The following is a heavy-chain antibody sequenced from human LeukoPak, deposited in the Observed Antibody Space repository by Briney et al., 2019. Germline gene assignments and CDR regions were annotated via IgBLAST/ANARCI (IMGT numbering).Heavy chain of an antibody. CDR3: ARVATMFEDAFDI. CDR2: IHYDGSNK. CDR1: GFTFSTYG. J-gene: IGHJ3*02. Sequence: GGSLRLSCAASGFTFSTYGMHWVRQAPGKGLEWVAFIHYDGSNKYYADSVKGRFTISRDNSKNTLYLQMNSLRAEDTAVYYCARVATMFEDAFDIWGQGTMVTVSS. D-gene: IGHD5-12*01. V-gene: IGHV3-30*02.